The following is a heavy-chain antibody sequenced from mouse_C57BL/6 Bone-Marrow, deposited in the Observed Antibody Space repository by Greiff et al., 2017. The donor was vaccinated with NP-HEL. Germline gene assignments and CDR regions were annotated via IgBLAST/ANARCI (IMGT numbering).Heavy chain of an antibody. CDR1: GYTFTSYW. D-gene: IGHD1-1*01. V-gene: IGHV1-55*01. J-gene: IGHJ3*01. Sequence: QVQLQQPGAELVKPGASVTMSCKASGYTFTSYWITWVKQRPGQGLEWIGDIYPGSGSTNYNEKFKSKATLTVDTSSSTAYMQLSSLTSEDSAVYYCARYGSSFPWFAYWGQGTLVTVSA. CDR3: ARYGSSFPWFAY. CDR2: IYPGSGST.